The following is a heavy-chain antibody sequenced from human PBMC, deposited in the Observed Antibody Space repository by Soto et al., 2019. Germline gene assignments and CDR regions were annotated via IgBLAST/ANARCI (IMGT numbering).Heavy chain of an antibody. Sequence: QVQLVESGGGVVQPGRPLRLSCAASGFTFSTYGMHWVRQAPGKGLEWVAVISYDGSNKKYADSVTGRFTISRDNSKNTVYLQMNSLRAEDTAVYYCAKSELGQWYFDLWGRGTLVTVSS. CDR2: ISYDGSNK. D-gene: IGHD1-7*01. J-gene: IGHJ2*01. CDR1: GFTFSTYG. V-gene: IGHV3-30*18. CDR3: AKSELGQWYFDL.